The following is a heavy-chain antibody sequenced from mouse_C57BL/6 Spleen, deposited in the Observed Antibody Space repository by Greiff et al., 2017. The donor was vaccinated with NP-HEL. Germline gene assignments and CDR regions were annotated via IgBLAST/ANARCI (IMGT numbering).Heavy chain of an antibody. CDR1: GFTFSDYG. CDR3: ARQGLGLYYAMDY. CDR2: ISSGSSTI. Sequence: EVKVVESGGGLVKPGGSLKLSCAASGFTFSDYGMHWVRQAPEKGLEWVAYISSGSSTIYYADTVKGRFTISRDNAKNTLFLQMTSLRSEDTAMYYCARQGLGLYYAMDYWGQGTSVTVSS. V-gene: IGHV5-17*01. D-gene: IGHD4-1*01. J-gene: IGHJ4*01.